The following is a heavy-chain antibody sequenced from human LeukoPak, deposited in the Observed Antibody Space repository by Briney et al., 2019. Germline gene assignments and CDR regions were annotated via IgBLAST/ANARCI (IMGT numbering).Heavy chain of an antibody. J-gene: IGHJ4*02. D-gene: IGHD2-15*01. CDR1: GGTFSSYA. CDR3: ARVSACSGGSCYDNFDY. CDR2: IIPIFGTA. V-gene: IGHV1-69*13. Sequence: ASVKVSCKASGGTFSSYAISWLRQAPGQGLEWMGGIIPIFGTANYAQKFQGRVTITADESTSTAYMELSSLRSEDTAVYYWARVSACSGGSCYDNFDYWGQGTLVTVSS.